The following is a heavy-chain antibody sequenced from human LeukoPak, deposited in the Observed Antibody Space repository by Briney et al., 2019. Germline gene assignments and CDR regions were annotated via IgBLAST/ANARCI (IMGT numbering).Heavy chain of an antibody. CDR1: GFTLTNYA. J-gene: IGHJ4*02. CDR3: ARQSTPHGNFDY. D-gene: IGHD5-24*01. V-gene: IGHV3-13*01. CDR2: LGTAGDT. Sequence: GGSLRLSCATSGFTLTNYAMHWVRQPAGEGLEWVSALGTAGDTFYPGSVKGRFSISRDNAKKSLFLQMNSLRVEDTAIYYCARQSTPHGNFDYWGQGTLVAVSS.